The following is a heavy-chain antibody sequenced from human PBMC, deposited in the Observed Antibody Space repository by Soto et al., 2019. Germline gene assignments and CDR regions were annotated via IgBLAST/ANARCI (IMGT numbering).Heavy chain of an antibody. CDR1: GGSISRYY. D-gene: IGHD5-18*01. V-gene: IGHV4-59*01. CDR2: IYYSGST. Sequence: SETLSLTCTVSGGSISRYYWSWIRQPPGKGLEWIGYIYYSGSTNYNPSLKSRVTISVDTSKNQFSLKLSSVTAADTAVYYCARRYSYGLYYYYGMDVWGQGTTVTVSS. J-gene: IGHJ6*02. CDR3: ARRYSYGLYYYYGMDV.